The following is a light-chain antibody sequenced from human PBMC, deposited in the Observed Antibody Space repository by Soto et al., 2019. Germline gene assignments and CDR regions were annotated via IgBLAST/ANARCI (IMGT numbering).Light chain of an antibody. Sequence: EIVMTQSPATLSVSPGERATLSCRASQSVSGNLAWYPQKPGQAPRLLIYGASTRATGIPARFSGSGSGTEFTLTISSLQSEAFTVYHCQQYNNWPPITFGQGTRMEIK. V-gene: IGKV3-15*01. CDR2: GAS. CDR3: QQYNNWPPIT. J-gene: IGKJ5*01. CDR1: QSVSGN.